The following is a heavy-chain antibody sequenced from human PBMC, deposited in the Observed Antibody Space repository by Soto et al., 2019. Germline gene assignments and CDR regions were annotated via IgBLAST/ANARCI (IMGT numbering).Heavy chain of an antibody. V-gene: IGHV1-69*02. CDR3: ARGGYFDWIHYAFDI. Sequence: GASVKVSCKASGGTFSSYTISWVRQAPGQGLEWMGRIIPILGIANYAQKFQGRVTITADKSTSTAYMELSSLRSEDTAVYYCARGGYFDWIHYAFDIWGQGTMVTVSS. D-gene: IGHD3-9*01. J-gene: IGHJ3*02. CDR1: GGTFSSYT. CDR2: IIPILGIA.